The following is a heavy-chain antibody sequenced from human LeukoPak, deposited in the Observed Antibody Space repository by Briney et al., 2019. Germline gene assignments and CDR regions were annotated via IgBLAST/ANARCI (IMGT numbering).Heavy chain of an antibody. CDR1: GFTFTSYW. CDR2: MKYDGSEI. V-gene: IGHV3-7*01. Sequence: PGGSLRLSCAASGFTFTSYWMSWVRQAPGKGLEGVANMKYDGSEIYYVGSVKGRFTISRDNAKNSLYLQMNSLRAEDTAVYYCARDRQAPHDYYMDVWGKGTTVIVSS. J-gene: IGHJ6*03. CDR3: ARDRQAPHDYYMDV.